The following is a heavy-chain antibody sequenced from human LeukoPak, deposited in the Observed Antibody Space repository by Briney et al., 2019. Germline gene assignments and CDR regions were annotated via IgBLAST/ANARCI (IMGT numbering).Heavy chain of an antibody. J-gene: IGHJ6*04. CDR1: DDSITMYY. CDR3: ARDLGLELGMDV. Sequence: SETLSLTCTVSDDSITMYYWTWIRQPPGKGLEWIGYADHTGSTKFNPSLKSRVTISVDTSKNQFSLKLSSVTAADTAVYYCARDLGLELGMDVWGKGTTVTVSS. CDR2: ADHTGST. D-gene: IGHD1-7*01. V-gene: IGHV4-59*01.